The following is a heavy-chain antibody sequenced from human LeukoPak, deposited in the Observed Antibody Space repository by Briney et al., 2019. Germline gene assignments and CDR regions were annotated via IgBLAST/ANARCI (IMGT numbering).Heavy chain of an antibody. D-gene: IGHD5-12*01. CDR2: IIPILGIA. J-gene: IGHJ6*03. CDR3: ARDGYRVTGYYYYMDV. V-gene: IGHV1-69*04. CDR1: GGTFSSYA. Sequence: ASVKVSCKASGGTFSSYAISWVRQAPGQGLEWMGRIIPILGIANYAQKFQGRVTITADKSTSTAYMELSSLRSEDTAVYYCARDGYRVTGYYYYMDVWGKGTTVTVSS.